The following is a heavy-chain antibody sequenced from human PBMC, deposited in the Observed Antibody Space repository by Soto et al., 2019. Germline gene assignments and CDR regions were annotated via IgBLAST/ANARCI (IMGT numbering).Heavy chain of an antibody. CDR2: ISPSSGGT. D-gene: IGHD5-18*01. V-gene: IGHV1-2*02. CDR1: GYSFNDYY. CDR3: ARGPWKELWFPNVY. J-gene: IGHJ4*02. Sequence: QVQLVQSASEVQKPGTSVKVSCKASGYSFNDYYIHWVRQAPGQGPEWMGWISPSSGGTHYAPKFEGRVTLTRDTSISTAYMDLSTLRSDDTAVYYCARGPWKELWFPNVYWGQGTLVTVSS.